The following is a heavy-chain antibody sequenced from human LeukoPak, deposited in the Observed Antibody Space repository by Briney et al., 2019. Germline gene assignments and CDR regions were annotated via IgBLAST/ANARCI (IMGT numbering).Heavy chain of an antibody. J-gene: IGHJ4*02. V-gene: IGHV3-23*01. D-gene: IGHD7-27*01. CDR2: ITPDAGRT. Sequence: GGSLRLSCAASGFTFSSYGMNWVRQAPGKGLEWVSGITPDAGRTYYADSVKGRFTIYRDNSKNTVYLQMNSLGAEDTAVYYCVQDWAWGAFGYWGQGTLVTVSS. CDR1: GFTFSSYG. CDR3: VQDWAWGAFGY.